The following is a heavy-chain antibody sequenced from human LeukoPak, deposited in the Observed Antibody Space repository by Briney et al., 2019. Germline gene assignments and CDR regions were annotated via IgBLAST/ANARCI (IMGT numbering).Heavy chain of an antibody. D-gene: IGHD3-16*02. CDR1: GGYVSGYY. V-gene: IGHV4-59*02. CDR2: IYYIGTT. CDR3: ARDRGGISAGTLDF. J-gene: IGHJ4*02. Sequence: PSETLSLTCSVSGGYVSGYYWSWIRQPPGKGLEWIGYIYYIGTTKYNPSLKSRVTISVDTSKNQFSLNMSSVTAADTAVYYCARDRGGISAGTLDFWGQGTLVTVSP.